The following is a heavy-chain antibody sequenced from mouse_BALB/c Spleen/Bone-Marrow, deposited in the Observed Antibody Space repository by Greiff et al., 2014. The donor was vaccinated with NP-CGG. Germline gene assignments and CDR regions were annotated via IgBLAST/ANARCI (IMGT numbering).Heavy chain of an antibody. Sequence: VQLQQSGAELARPEASVKLSCKASGYTFTSYWMQWVKQRPGQGLEWIGAIYPGDGDTRYTQKFRGKATLTADKSSNTAYMQLSSLTSEDSAVYFCASPYGNYDAMDYWGQGTSVTVSS. D-gene: IGHD2-1*01. CDR2: IYPGDGDT. V-gene: IGHV1-87*01. J-gene: IGHJ4*01. CDR1: GYTFTSYW. CDR3: ASPYGNYDAMDY.